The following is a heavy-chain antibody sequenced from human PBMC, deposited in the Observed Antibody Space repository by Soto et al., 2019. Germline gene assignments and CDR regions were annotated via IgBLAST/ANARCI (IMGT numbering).Heavy chain of an antibody. CDR3: ARGNPFNYAGFDV. CDR1: GYTFSDFD. V-gene: IGHV1-8*01. D-gene: IGHD3-16*01. Sequence: GASEKVSCKASGYTFSDFDINWLRQAAGQGPEWMGWMNAKSGDTFSAQRFEGKFSMTWDTSLNTAYMEVGSLTSDDAAIYYCARGNPFNYAGFDVWGQGXTVTVYS. J-gene: IGHJ6*02. CDR2: MNAKSGDT.